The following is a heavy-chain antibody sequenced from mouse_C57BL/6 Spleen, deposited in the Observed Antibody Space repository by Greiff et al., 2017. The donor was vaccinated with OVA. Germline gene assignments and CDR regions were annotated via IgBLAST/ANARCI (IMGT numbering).Heavy chain of an antibody. D-gene: IGHD2-4*01. J-gene: IGHJ2*01. CDR1: GFTFSSYA. CDR2: ISDGGSYT. CDR3: ARGITTWYYYFDY. V-gene: IGHV5-4*01. Sequence: DVQLVESGGGLVKPGGSLKLSCAASGFTFSSYAMSWVRQTPEKRLEWVATISDGGSYTYYPDNVKGRFTISRDNAKNNLYLQMSHLKSEDTAMYYCARGITTWYYYFDYWGQGTTLTVSS.